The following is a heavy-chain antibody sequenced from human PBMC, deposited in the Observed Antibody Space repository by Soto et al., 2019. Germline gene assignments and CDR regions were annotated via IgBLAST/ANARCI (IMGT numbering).Heavy chain of an antibody. CDR3: AKVLRQLAPPYYYYGMDV. Sequence: QVQLVASGGGVVQPGRSLRLSCAASGFTFSSYGMHWVRQAPGKGLEWVAVISYDGSNKYYADSVKGRFTISRDNSKNTLYLQMNSLRAEDTAVYYCAKVLRQLAPPYYYYGMDVWGQGTTVTVSS. CDR2: ISYDGSNK. J-gene: IGHJ6*02. CDR1: GFTFSSYG. D-gene: IGHD6-6*01. V-gene: IGHV3-30*18.